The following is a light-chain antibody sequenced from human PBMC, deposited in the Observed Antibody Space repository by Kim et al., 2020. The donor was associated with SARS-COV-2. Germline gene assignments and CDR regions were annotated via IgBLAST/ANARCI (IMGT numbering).Light chain of an antibody. Sequence: SPGERATLSCRASQSVGSRYLAWYQQKPGQAPRLLIYGASSRATGIPDRFSGSGSGTDFALTISRLEPDDFAVYYCQQYGTSPRTFGGGTKVEIK. CDR2: GAS. J-gene: IGKJ4*01. V-gene: IGKV3-20*01. CDR1: QSVGSRY. CDR3: QQYGTSPRT.